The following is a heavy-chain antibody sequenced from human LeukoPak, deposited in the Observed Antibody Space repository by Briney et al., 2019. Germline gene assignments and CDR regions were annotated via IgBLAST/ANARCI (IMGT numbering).Heavy chain of an antibody. CDR2: INHSGST. J-gene: IGHJ5*02. D-gene: IGHD3-10*01. Sequence: GSLRLSCAASEFTFSKYWMHWIRQPPGKGLEWIGEINHSGSTNYNPSLKSRVTISVDTSKNQFSLKLSSVTAADTAVYYCARPYGSGSSKNWFDPWGQGTLVTVSS. CDR1: EFTFSKYW. CDR3: ARPYGSGSSKNWFDP. V-gene: IGHV4-34*01.